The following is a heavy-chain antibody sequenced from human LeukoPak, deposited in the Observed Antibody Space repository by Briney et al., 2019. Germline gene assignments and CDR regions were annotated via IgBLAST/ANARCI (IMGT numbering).Heavy chain of an antibody. CDR3: ARDGPGELLESYYYGMDV. CDR1: GYTFTSYG. Sequence: GASVKVSCKASGYTFTSYGISWVRQAPGQGLEWMGWISAYNCNTNYAQKLQGRVTMTTDTSTSTAYMELRSLRSDDTAVYYCARDGPGELLESYYYGMDVWGQGTTVTVSS. J-gene: IGHJ6*02. D-gene: IGHD3-10*01. CDR2: ISAYNCNT. V-gene: IGHV1-18*01.